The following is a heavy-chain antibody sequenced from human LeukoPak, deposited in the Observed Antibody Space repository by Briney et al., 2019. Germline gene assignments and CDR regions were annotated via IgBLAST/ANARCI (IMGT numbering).Heavy chain of an antibody. CDR2: IYYSGRT. V-gene: IGHV4-30-2*01. CDR3: ARGYGDNSGAFDI. D-gene: IGHD4-23*01. CDR1: GGSIMVAAYS. J-gene: IGHJ3*02. Sequence: SETLSLTCTVSGGSIMVAAYSWSWIRQPPGKGLEWIGYIYYSGRTYYNPSLKSRVTISLDRSKNQSSLKLSSVTAADTAVYFCARGYGDNSGAFDIWGQGTLVTVSS.